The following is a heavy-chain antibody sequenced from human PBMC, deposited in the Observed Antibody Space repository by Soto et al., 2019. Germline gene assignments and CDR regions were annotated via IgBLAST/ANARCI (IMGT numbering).Heavy chain of an antibody. J-gene: IGHJ4*02. CDR3: ATFMTVNGPGFGRASEY. D-gene: IGHD3-10*01. CDR1: GFNFNNYA. Sequence: SLTLPCATSGFNFNNYAMSWVRQAPGERLEWVSFISSSGGTTYYADSVKGRFTISRDNSRNTVFLQMNTLGAEDTAIYYCATFMTVNGPGFGRASEYWGEGPRVTVYS. CDR2: ISSSGGTT. V-gene: IGHV3-23*01.